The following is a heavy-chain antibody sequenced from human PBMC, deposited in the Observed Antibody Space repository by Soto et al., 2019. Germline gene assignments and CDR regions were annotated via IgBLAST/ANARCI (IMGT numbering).Heavy chain of an antibody. Sequence: WTWIRQHPGKGLEWIGYIYYSGSTYYNPSLKSRVTISVDTSKNQFSLKLSSVTAADTAVYYCARDRYSSGWYWSWFDPWGQGTLVTVSS. D-gene: IGHD6-19*01. V-gene: IGHV4-31*02. CDR3: ARDRYSSGWYWSWFDP. CDR2: IYYSGST. J-gene: IGHJ5*02.